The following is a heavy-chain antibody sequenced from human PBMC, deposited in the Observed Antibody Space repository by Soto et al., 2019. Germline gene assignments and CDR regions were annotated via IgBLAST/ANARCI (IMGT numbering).Heavy chain of an antibody. CDR3: ARDTYYYDSSDHFSADAFDI. V-gene: IGHV3-74*01. Sequence: GSLRLSCAASGFTSSSYWIHWVRQAPWKGLVWVSRISNDGSSTNYADSVKGRFTISRDNAKNTVYLQMNSLRAEDTAVYYCARDTYYYDSSDHFSADAFDIWGQGTMVTVSS. D-gene: IGHD3-22*01. J-gene: IGHJ3*02. CDR2: ISNDGSST. CDR1: GFTSSSYW.